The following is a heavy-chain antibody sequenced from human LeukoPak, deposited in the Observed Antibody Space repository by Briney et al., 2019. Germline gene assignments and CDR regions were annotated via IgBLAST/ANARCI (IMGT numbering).Heavy chain of an antibody. V-gene: IGHV3-21*01. CDR1: GFSFSRYA. J-gene: IGHJ4*02. Sequence: TGGSLRLSCAASGFSFSRYAMNWVRQAPGKGLEWVSLISSTGTYTYYADSVKGRFAISRDNSKNTLYLQMNSLRAEDTAFYFCARDSGGYSYGYYFDYWGQGTLVTVSS. D-gene: IGHD5-18*01. CDR2: ISSTGTYT. CDR3: ARDSGGYSYGYYFDY.